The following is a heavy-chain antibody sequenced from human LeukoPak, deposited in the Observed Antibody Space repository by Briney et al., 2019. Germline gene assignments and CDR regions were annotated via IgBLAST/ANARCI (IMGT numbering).Heavy chain of an antibody. CDR1: GYTFTSYY. CDR3: ARGDYSSSWYLSAFDI. D-gene: IGHD6-13*01. V-gene: IGHV1-46*01. J-gene: IGHJ3*02. Sequence: GASVKVSCKASGYTFTSYYMHWVRQAPGQGLEWMGIINPSGGSTSYAQKSQGRVTMTRDTSTSTVYMELSSLGSEDTAVYYCARGDYSSSWYLSAFDIWGQGTMVTVSS. CDR2: INPSGGST.